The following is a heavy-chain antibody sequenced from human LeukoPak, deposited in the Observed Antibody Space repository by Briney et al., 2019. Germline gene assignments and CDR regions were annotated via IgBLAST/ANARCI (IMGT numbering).Heavy chain of an antibody. Sequence: ASVKVSCKASGYTFTSYAMNWVRQAPGQGLEWMGWINTNTGNPTYAQGFTGRFVFSLDTSVITVHLQISSLKAEDTAVYYCARDVTMVRGDYYYYMDVWGKGTTVTVSS. J-gene: IGHJ6*03. CDR1: GYTFTSYA. CDR2: INTNTGNP. V-gene: IGHV7-4-1*02. D-gene: IGHD3-10*01. CDR3: ARDVTMVRGDYYYYMDV.